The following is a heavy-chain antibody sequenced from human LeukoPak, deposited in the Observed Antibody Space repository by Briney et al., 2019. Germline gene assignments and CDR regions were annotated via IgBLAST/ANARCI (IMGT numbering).Heavy chain of an antibody. D-gene: IGHD3-22*01. V-gene: IGHV3-23*01. CDR1: GFTFSSYA. J-gene: IGHJ4*02. CDR3: AKASAMIVVVSKHFDY. CDR2: ISGSGGST. Sequence: GGSLRLSCAASGFTFSSYAMNWVRQAPGKGLEWVSAISGSGGSTYYADSVKGRFTISRDNSKNTLYLQMNSLRAEDTAVYYCAKASAMIVVVSKHFDYWGQGTLVTVSS.